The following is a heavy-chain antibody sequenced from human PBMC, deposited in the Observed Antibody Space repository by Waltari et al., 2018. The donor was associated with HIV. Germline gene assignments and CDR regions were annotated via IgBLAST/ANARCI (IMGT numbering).Heavy chain of an antibody. CDR1: GFTFSTYW. CDR2: IKQDGSEK. Sequence: EVQLVESGGGLVQPGGSLRLSCAASGFTFSTYWMTWVRQAPGKGLEWLANIKQDGSEKYYVDSVQGRFTISRDNANNFLYLQMNSLTVEDTALYYCARGFRQPQDWGRGTLVTVSS. CDR3: ARGFRQPQD. D-gene: IGHD1-1*01. V-gene: IGHV3-7*03. J-gene: IGHJ4*02.